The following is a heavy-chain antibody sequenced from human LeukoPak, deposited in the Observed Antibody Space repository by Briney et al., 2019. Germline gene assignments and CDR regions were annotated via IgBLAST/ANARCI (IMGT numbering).Heavy chain of an antibody. CDR3: ARDFAAVESTAPY. J-gene: IGHJ4*02. D-gene: IGHD3-3*01. CDR1: GGTFSSYA. CDR2: IIPILGIA. Sequence: SVKVSCKASGGTFSSYAISWVRQAPGQGLEWMGRIIPILGIANYAQKFQGRVTITADKSTSTAYMELSSLRSEDTAVYYCARDFAAVESTAPYWGQGTLVTVSS. V-gene: IGHV1-69*04.